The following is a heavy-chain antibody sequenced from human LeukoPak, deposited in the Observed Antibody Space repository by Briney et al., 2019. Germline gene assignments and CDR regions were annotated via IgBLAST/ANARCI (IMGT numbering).Heavy chain of an antibody. CDR1: GFTFDDYA. Sequence: GGSLRLSCAASGFTFDDYATHWVRQAPGKGLEWVSGISWNSGSIGYADSVKGRFTISRDNAKNSLYLQMNSLRAEDTALYYCAKSIAVAGTPPYYFDYWGQGTLVTVSS. CDR2: ISWNSGSI. D-gene: IGHD6-19*01. CDR3: AKSIAVAGTPPYYFDY. V-gene: IGHV3-9*01. J-gene: IGHJ4*02.